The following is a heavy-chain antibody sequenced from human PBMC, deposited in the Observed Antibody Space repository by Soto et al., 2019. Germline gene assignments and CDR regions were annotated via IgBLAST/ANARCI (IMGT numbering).Heavy chain of an antibody. D-gene: IGHD3-3*01. Sequence: QLQLQESGPGLVKPSETLSLTCTVSGGSISSSSYYWGWIRQPPGKGLEWIGRIYYSGSTYYNPSLKSRVTISVDTSKNQFSLKLSSVTAADTAVYYCASLTYYDFWSGLNYYYYMDVWGKGTTVTVSS. CDR3: ASLTYYDFWSGLNYYYYMDV. CDR2: IYYSGST. CDR1: GGSISSSSYY. J-gene: IGHJ6*03. V-gene: IGHV4-39*01.